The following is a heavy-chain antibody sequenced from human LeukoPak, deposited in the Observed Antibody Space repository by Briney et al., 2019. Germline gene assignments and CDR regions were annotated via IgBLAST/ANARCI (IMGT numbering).Heavy chain of an antibody. Sequence: GGSLRLSCAASGFTFSSYAMHWVRQTPGKGLVWVSHINGNGTIKTYAGSVKGRFTISRDNVKNTLYLQMSSLTAEDTAVYYCIREFSEWAHLDYWGQGSLVSVSS. J-gene: IGHJ4*02. D-gene: IGHD1-26*01. CDR1: GFTFSSYA. CDR2: INGNGTIK. V-gene: IGHV3-74*03. CDR3: IREFSEWAHLDY.